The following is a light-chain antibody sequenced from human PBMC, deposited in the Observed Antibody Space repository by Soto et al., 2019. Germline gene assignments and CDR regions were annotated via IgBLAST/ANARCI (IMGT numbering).Light chain of an antibody. CDR1: ISNIGKDT. V-gene: IGLV1-44*01. CDR2: NDD. CDR3: STWDDSLNGWV. Sequence: QAVVTQPPSVSGTPGLRVNISCSGGISNIGKDTVNWYQQLPGTAPKLLMFNDDKRPSGVPDRFSGSRSGTSAFLAISGLQSDDEAVYFCSTWDDSLNGWVFGGGTKLTVL. J-gene: IGLJ3*02.